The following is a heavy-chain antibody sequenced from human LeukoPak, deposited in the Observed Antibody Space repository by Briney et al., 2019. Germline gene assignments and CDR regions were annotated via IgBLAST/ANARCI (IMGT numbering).Heavy chain of an antibody. CDR2: ISDIGSI. Sequence: PSETLSLTCTVSGGSISSYYWSWIRQPPGKGLEWIAYISDIGSINYNPSLKSRVTISLDTSMNQFSLKLSSVTAADSAVYYCAGHHPRNTVDCWGQGTLVTVSS. CDR3: AGHHPRNTVDC. D-gene: IGHD2-8*02. J-gene: IGHJ4*02. CDR1: GGSISSYY. V-gene: IGHV4-59*08.